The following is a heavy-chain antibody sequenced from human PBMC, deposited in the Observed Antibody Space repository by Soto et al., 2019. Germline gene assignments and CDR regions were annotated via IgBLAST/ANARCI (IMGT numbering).Heavy chain of an antibody. CDR3: ARGPWNADFDY. Sequence: PSETLSLTCTVSGASINNYYWSWIRQPPGKGLEWIGYIYYTGSTKYNPSLKTRVTTSVDTSKNQFSLRLNSVTAADTAIYFCARGPWNADFDYWGQGIVVT. D-gene: IGHD1-1*01. CDR2: IYYTGST. CDR1: GASINNYY. J-gene: IGHJ4*02. V-gene: IGHV4-59*01.